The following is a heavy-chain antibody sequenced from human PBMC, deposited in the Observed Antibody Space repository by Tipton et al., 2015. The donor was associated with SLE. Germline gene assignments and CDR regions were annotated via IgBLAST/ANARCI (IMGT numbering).Heavy chain of an antibody. Sequence: LRLSCAVYGGSFSGYYWSWIRQPPGKGLEWIGYIYYSGSTNYNPSLKSRVTISVDTSKNQFSLKLSSVTAADTAVYYCARVIVGATSRAFDIWGQGTMVTVSS. D-gene: IGHD1-26*01. V-gene: IGHV4-59*01. CDR1: GGSFSGYY. CDR2: IYYSGST. J-gene: IGHJ3*02. CDR3: ARVIVGATSRAFDI.